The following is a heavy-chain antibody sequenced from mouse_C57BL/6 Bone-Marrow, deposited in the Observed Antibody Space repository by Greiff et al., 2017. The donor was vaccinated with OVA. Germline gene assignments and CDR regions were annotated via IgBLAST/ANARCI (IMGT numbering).Heavy chain of an antibody. CDR3: AITTVVENYAMDY. CDR2: ISYSGST. V-gene: IGHV3-1*01. D-gene: IGHD1-1*01. Sequence: EVKLVESGPGMVKPSQSLSLTCTVTGYSITSGYDWHWIRHFPGNKLEWMGYISYSGSTNYNPSLKSRISLTHDTSKNHFFLKLNSVTTEDTATYYCAITTVVENYAMDYWGQGTSVTVSS. CDR1: GYSITSGYD. J-gene: IGHJ4*01.